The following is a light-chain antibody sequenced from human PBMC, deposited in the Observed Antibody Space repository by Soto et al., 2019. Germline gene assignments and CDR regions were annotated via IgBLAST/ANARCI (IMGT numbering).Light chain of an antibody. J-gene: IGKJ4*01. CDR1: QNIRND. V-gene: IGKV1-6*01. Sequence: AIQMTQSPSSLSASVGDRVTIACRANQNIRNDLGWYQQKPGKAPKLLIYAASNLHSGVLSRFSGSGSGTNFTLTIIRLQPEDFATYYCLQDYNYPLTFGGGTKVEFK. CDR2: AAS. CDR3: LQDYNYPLT.